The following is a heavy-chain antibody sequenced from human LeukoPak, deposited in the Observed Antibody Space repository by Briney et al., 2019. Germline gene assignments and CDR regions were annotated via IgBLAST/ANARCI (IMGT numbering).Heavy chain of an antibody. V-gene: IGHV4-59*12. CDR2: IYNSGST. J-gene: IGHJ4*02. D-gene: IGHD6-19*01. CDR3: ARDDRGWYFDY. CDR1: GGSFSGSY. Sequence: SETLSLTCTVSGGSFSGSYWSWIRQSPGKGLEWIGYIYNSGSTTYNPSLKSRVTISLDTSKNQFSLALTSVTPEDTAVYYCARDDRGWYFDYWGQGTLVTVSS.